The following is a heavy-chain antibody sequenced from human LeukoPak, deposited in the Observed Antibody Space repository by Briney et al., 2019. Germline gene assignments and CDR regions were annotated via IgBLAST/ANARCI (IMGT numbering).Heavy chain of an antibody. CDR1: GYTFTSYY. D-gene: IGHD3-22*01. J-gene: IGHJ3*02. V-gene: IGHV1-46*01. Sequence: ASVKVSCKASGYTFTSYYMHWVRQAPGQGLEWMGIINPSGGSPSYAQKFQGRVTMTRDTSTSTVYMELSSLRSEDTAVYYCARETITMIVVVKEGDAFDIWGQGTMVTVSS. CDR2: INPSGGSP. CDR3: ARETITMIVVVKEGDAFDI.